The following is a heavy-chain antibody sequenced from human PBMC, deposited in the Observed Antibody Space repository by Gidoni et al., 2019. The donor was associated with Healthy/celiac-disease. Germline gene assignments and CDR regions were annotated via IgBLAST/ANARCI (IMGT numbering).Heavy chain of an antibody. J-gene: IGHJ2*01. CDR1: GFTFDDYA. CDR2: ISWNSGSI. Sequence: EVQLVESGGGLVQPGRSLRLSCAASGFTFDDYAMHWVRQAPGKGLEWVSGISWNSGSIGYADSVKGRFTISRDNAKNSLYLQMNSLRAEDTALYYCAIIAGAQGPRGLNWYFDLWGRGTLVTVSS. CDR3: AIIAGAQGPRGLNWYFDL. V-gene: IGHV3-9*01. D-gene: IGHD3-10*01.